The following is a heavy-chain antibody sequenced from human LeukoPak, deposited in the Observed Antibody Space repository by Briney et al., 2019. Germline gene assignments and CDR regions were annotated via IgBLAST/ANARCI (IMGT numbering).Heavy chain of an antibody. CDR1: GGSISSGSYY. V-gene: IGHV4-61*01. Sequence: PSETLSLTCTVSGGSISSGSYYWSWIRQPPGKGLEWIGYIYYSGSTNYNPSLKSRVTISVDTSKNQFSLKLSSVTAADTAVYYCARTNIVVVVAAISSWFDPWGQGTLVTVSS. J-gene: IGHJ5*02. CDR3: ARTNIVVVVAAISSWFDP. D-gene: IGHD2-15*01. CDR2: IYYSGST.